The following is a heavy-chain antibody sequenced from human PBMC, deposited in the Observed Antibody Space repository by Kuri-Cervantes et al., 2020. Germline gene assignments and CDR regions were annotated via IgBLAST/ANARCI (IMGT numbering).Heavy chain of an antibody. CDR1: GYTFTSYY. CDR2: INPSGGST. V-gene: IGHV1-46*01. Sequence: SLNHSSMPSGYTFTSYYMHWVRQAPGQGLEWMGIINPSGGSTSYAQKFQGRVTITRDTSTSTVYMELSSLRAEDTAVYYCARDRAVYGNWYFDLWGRGTLVTVSS. CDR3: ARDRAVYGNWYFDL. J-gene: IGHJ2*01. D-gene: IGHD2-8*01.